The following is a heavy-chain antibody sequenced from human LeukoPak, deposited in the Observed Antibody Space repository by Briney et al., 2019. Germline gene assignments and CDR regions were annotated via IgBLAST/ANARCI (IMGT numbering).Heavy chain of an antibody. D-gene: IGHD2-2*01. V-gene: IGHV4-31*02. CDR2: IFYSGST. Sequence: SETLSLTRTVSGGSISSGGYYSSWIRQHPGNCLEWIGYIFYSGSTYYKPSLRSRVTISVETSINQFFLTLSSLTVADTPVFFCTTVGDCSSTSCHSAGFDPWGQGTLVTVSS. CDR1: GGSISSGGYY. J-gene: IGHJ5*02. CDR3: TTVGDCSSTSCHSAGFDP.